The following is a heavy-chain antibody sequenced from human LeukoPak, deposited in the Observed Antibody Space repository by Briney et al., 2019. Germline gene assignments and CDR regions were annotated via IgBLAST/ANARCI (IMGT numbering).Heavy chain of an antibody. D-gene: IGHD3-22*01. CDR1: RGSISRGGYS. Sequence: SQTLSLTCALSRGSISRGGYSGSWIRHPPGKGLEWIGYIYYRGRTYYNPSLKSRVTISVDTSKNQFSLKLSSVTAADTAVYYCARAVYYDSSGYEGSTSWFDPWGQGTLVTVSS. CDR3: ARAVYYDSSGYEGSTSWFDP. V-gene: IGHV4-30-4*07. CDR2: IYYRGRT. J-gene: IGHJ5*02.